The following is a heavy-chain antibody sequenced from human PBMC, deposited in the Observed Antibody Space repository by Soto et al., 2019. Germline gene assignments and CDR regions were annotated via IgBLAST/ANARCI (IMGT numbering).Heavy chain of an antibody. CDR2: IYWNDDK. Sequence: QITLKESGPTLVRPTQTLTLTCTFSGVSLSTSGLGVGWIRQPPGQALEWLALIYWNDDKRYSPSLKARLTITKDTTKNQVVLTMTNMDPVDTATYSCEHRPSGWYLFDYWGQGTLVTVSS. V-gene: IGHV2-5*01. CDR1: GVSLSTSGLG. CDR3: EHRPSGWYLFDY. D-gene: IGHD6-19*01. J-gene: IGHJ4*02.